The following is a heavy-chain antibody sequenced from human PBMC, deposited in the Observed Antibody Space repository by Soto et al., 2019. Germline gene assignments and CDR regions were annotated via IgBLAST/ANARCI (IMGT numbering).Heavy chain of an antibody. D-gene: IGHD2-2*01. Sequence: QVQLVESGGGVVQPGRSLRLSCAASGFTFSSYGMHWVRQAPGKGLEWVALIVYDGSNKYSADSVKGRFTISRDNSKNTLYLQVNSLRPEDTAVYYCAKPISTSPTSYYGLDVWGQGTTVTVSS. J-gene: IGHJ6*02. CDR3: AKPISTSPTSYYGLDV. V-gene: IGHV3-30*18. CDR1: GFTFSSYG. CDR2: IVYDGSNK.